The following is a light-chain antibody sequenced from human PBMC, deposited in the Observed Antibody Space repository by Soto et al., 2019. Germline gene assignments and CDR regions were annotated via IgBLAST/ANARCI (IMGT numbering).Light chain of an antibody. V-gene: IGLV2-11*01. CDR1: TSDVGGYNY. CDR2: DVS. Sequence: QSALTQPRSVSGSPGQSATISCTGTTSDVGGYNYVSWYQQHPGKAPKLMIYDVSKRPSGVPDRFSGSKSGNTASLTISGLRAEDEADYHCCSYAGSYVVFGGGTKLTVL. J-gene: IGLJ2*01. CDR3: CSYAGSYVV.